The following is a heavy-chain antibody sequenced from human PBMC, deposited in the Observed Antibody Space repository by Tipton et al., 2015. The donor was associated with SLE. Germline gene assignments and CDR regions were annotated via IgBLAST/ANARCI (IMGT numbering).Heavy chain of an antibody. CDR3: ARNEYADNNNWFDP. CDR1: GGSISDYY. J-gene: IGHJ5*02. Sequence: TLSLTCTVSGGSISDYYWSWIRQPPGKGLEWIGYIDDSGGTNYNPSLKNRVTISVDTSKNQFSLKVNSVTAADTAVYSCARNEYADNNNWFDPWGQGILVIVSS. CDR2: IDDSGGT. D-gene: IGHD3-16*01. V-gene: IGHV4-59*01.